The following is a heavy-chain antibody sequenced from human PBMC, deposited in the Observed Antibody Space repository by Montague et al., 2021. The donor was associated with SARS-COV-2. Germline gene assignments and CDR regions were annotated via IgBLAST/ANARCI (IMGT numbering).Heavy chain of an antibody. CDR2: MYPNGRA. CDR3: ARGWDSGSYRHYFDS. J-gene: IGHJ4*02. Sequence: SETLSLTCTVSGGSMSYFYWSWIRQTPGKGLEWIGYMYPNGRADYNPSLKGRVTITMDTSKNQLSLNLTSVTAADTAMYFCARGWDSGSYRHYFDSWGQGTLVTVSS. CDR1: GGSMSYFY. D-gene: IGHD1-26*01. V-gene: IGHV4-59*01.